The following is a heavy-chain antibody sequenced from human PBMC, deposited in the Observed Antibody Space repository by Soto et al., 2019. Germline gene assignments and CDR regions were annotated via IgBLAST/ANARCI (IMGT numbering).Heavy chain of an antibody. Sequence: PSETLSLTCTVSGGSISSSSYYWGWIRQPPGKGLEWIGSIYYSGSTYYNPSLKSRVTISVDTSKNQFSLKLSSVTAADTAVFYCAGLFPYVSSGYYFYYYTMDVWGQGTTVTVSS. D-gene: IGHD3-22*01. CDR2: IYYSGST. CDR3: AGLFPYVSSGYYFYYYTMDV. CDR1: GGSISSSSYY. J-gene: IGHJ6*02. V-gene: IGHV4-39*01.